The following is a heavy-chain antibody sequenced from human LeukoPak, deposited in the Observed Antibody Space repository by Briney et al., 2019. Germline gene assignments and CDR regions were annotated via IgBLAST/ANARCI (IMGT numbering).Heavy chain of an antibody. J-gene: IGHJ4*02. Sequence: ASVKVSCKASGYTFTGYYMHWVRQAPGQGLEWMGWINPNSGGTNYAQKFQGRVTMTRDTSISTAYMELSRLRSDDTAVYYCAGVPSSYYYDSSGYYGYWGQGTLVTVSS. CDR3: AGVPSSYYYDSSGYYGY. V-gene: IGHV1-2*02. CDR1: GYTFTGYY. D-gene: IGHD3-22*01. CDR2: INPNSGGT.